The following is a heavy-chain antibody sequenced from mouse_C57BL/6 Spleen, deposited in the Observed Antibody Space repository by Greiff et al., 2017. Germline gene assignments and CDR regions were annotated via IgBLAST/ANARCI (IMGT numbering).Heavy chain of an antibody. Sequence: QVQLQQSGAELVRPGASVTLSCKASGYTFTDYEMHWVKQPPVHGLEWIGAIDPETGGTANNQQFNGNAILTADKSSSTAYMELRILTSEDSAVYYCTRGSAGYRFAYWGQGTLVTVSA. D-gene: IGHD3-2*02. V-gene: IGHV1-15*01. CDR3: TRGSAGYRFAY. CDR2: IDPETGGT. J-gene: IGHJ3*01. CDR1: GYTFTDYE.